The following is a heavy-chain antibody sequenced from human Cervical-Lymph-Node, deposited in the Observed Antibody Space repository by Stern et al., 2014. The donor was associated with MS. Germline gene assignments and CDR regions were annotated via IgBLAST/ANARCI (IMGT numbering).Heavy chain of an antibody. CDR2: INTHTGGP. CDR3: ARLKGGPVTGALPN. J-gene: IGHJ4*02. V-gene: IGHV7-4-1*02. CDR1: GYIFSSSA. Sequence: QMQLVQSGSEFKAPGASVKVSCKASGYIFSSSAINWGRQPPGRGLEWMGWINTHTGGPTYRQGFAVGFVSSLDPSVDTAVLQISSLKPEDTAMYYCARLKGGPVTGALPNWGQGTLVTVSS. D-gene: IGHD6-19*01.